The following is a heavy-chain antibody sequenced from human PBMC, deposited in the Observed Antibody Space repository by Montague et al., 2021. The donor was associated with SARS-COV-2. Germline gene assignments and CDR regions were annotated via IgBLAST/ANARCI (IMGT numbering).Heavy chain of an antibody. Sequence: TLSLTCNVSGDSISGSRHFWNWIRQHPGKGLEWIGYIYHTGTKHYRPSLKSRDTLSVDISQNQFSLKLNSMTAADTAIYYCARGVSYGSGFLSEWGPGTLVTVSS. CDR3: ARGVSYGSGFLSE. V-gene: IGHV4-31*03. J-gene: IGHJ4*01. CDR1: GDSISGSRHF. D-gene: IGHD3-10*01. CDR2: IYHTGTK.